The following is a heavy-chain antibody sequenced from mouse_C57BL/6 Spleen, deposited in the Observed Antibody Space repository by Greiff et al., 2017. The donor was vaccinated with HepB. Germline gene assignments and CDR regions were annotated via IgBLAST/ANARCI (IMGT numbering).Heavy chain of an antibody. CDR2: ISSGSSTI. CDR3: ARRNYGSSYAMDY. D-gene: IGHD1-1*01. J-gene: IGHJ4*01. Sequence: EVQGVESGGGLVKPGGSLKLSCAASGFTFSDYGMHWVRQAPEKGLEWVAYISSGSSTIYYADTVKGRFTISRDNAKNTLFLQLTSLRSEDKAMYYCARRNYGSSYAMDYWGQGASVTVSS. CDR1: GFTFSDYG. V-gene: IGHV5-17*01.